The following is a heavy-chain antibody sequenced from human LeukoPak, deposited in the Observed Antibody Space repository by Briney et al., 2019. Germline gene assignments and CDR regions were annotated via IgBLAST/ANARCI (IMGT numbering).Heavy chain of an antibody. Sequence: PGGSLRLSCVASGFTFSSYAMTWVRQAPGKGLEWLSTISGSDGSTYYADSVKGRFTISRDNSKNTLYLQMNSLRAEDTAVYYCAKDQRYYDSSGSPYYYYGMDVWGRGTTVTVSS. CDR1: GFTFSSYA. D-gene: IGHD3-22*01. J-gene: IGHJ6*02. CDR2: ISGSDGST. V-gene: IGHV3-23*01. CDR3: AKDQRYYDSSGSPYYYYGMDV.